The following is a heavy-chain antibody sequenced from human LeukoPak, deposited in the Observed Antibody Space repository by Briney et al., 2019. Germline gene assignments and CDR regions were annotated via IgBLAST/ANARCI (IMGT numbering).Heavy chain of an antibody. J-gene: IGHJ6*04. V-gene: IGHV4-34*01. CDR1: GGSFSGYY. CDR2: INHSGST. D-gene: IGHD4-17*01. CDR3: ARESVTTPGPYYGMDV. Sequence: SETLSLTCAVYGGSFSGYYWSWIRQPPGKGLEWIGEINHSGSTNYNPSLKSRVTMSVDTSKNQFSLKLSSVTAADTAVYYCARESVTTPGPYYGMDVWGKGTTVTVSS.